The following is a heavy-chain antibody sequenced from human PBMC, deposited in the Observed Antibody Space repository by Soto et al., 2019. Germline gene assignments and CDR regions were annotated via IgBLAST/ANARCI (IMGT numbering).Heavy chain of an antibody. D-gene: IGHD3-10*01. CDR3: AHLTAMVRGVLRRDYYYYYMDV. J-gene: IGHJ6*03. Sequence: SGPTLVNPTQTLTLTCTFSGFSLSTSGVGVGWIRQPPGKALEWLALIYWDDDKRYSPSLKSRLTITKDTSKNQVVLTMTNMDPVDTATYYCAHLTAMVRGVLRRDYYYYYMDVWGKGTTVTVSS. V-gene: IGHV2-5*02. CDR1: GFSLSTSGVG. CDR2: IYWDDDK.